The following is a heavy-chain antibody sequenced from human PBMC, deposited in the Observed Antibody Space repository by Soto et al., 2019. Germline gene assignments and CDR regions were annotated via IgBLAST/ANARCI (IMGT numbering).Heavy chain of an antibody. CDR1: GGSISSYY. CDR2: IYTSGST. CDR3: ARDNEVAEAERGTNWFDP. V-gene: IGHV4-4*07. J-gene: IGHJ5*02. Sequence: SETLSLTCTVSGGSISSYYWSWIRQPAGKGLEWIGRIYTSGSTNYNPSLKSRVTMSVDTSKNQFSLKLSSVTAADTAVYYCARDNEVAEAERGTNWFDPWGQGTLVTVSS. D-gene: IGHD6-13*01.